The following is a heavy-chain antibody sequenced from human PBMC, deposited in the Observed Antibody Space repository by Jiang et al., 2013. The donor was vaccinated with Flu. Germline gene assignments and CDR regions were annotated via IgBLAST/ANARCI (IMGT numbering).Heavy chain of an antibody. D-gene: IGHD2-2*02. CDR2: IIPIFGTA. CDR1: GGTFSSYA. V-gene: IGHV1-69*01. CDR3: ALETVCSSTSCYTNWFDP. Sequence: GAEVKKPGSSVKVSCKASGGTFSSYAISWVRQAPGQGLEWMGGIIPIFGTANYAQKFQGRVTITADESTSTAYMELSSLRSEDTAVYYCALETVCSSTSCYTNWFDPWGQGTLVTVSS. J-gene: IGHJ5*02.